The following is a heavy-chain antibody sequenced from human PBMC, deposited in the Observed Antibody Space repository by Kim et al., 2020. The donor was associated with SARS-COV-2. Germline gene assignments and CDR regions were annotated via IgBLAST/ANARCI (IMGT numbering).Heavy chain of an antibody. Sequence: SETLSLTCTVSGGSISSYYWSWIRQPPGKGLEWIGYIYYSGSTNYNPSLKSRVTISVDTSKNQFSLKLSSVTAADTAVYYCARGGYHQWFGELDYWGQGTLVTVSS. V-gene: IGHV4-59*01. CDR1: GGSISSYY. J-gene: IGHJ4*02. CDR3: ARGGYHQWFGELDY. CDR2: IYYSGST. D-gene: IGHD3-10*01.